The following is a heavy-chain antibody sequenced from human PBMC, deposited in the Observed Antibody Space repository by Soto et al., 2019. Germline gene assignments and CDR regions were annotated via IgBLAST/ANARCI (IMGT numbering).Heavy chain of an antibody. V-gene: IGHV4-4*02. CDR2: IYHSGST. D-gene: IGHD6-19*01. Sequence: QVQLQESGPGLVKPSGTLSLTCAASGGSISSSNWWSWVRQPPGKGLEWIGEIYHSGSTNYNPSLTSRVTISLDKSKIQFSLKLSSVTAADTAIYYCAKPNSGGWFDPWGQGTLVTVSS. CDR1: GGSISSSNW. J-gene: IGHJ5*02. CDR3: AKPNSGGWFDP.